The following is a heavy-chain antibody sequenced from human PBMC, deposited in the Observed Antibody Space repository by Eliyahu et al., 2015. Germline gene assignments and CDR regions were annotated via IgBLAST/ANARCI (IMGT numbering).Heavy chain of an antibody. CDR3: ARMDGSCDTGHFQH. V-gene: IGHV2-70*15. D-gene: IGHD2-15*01. Sequence: QVTLRESGPALVKPTQTLTLTCTFSGFSLSTSGMCVSWIRQPPGKALEWLARIDWDDDKYYSTSLKTRLTISKDTSKNQVVLTMTNMDPVDTATYYCARMDGSCDTGHFQHWGQGTLVTVSS. CDR2: IDWDDDK. J-gene: IGHJ1*01. CDR1: GFSLSTSGMC.